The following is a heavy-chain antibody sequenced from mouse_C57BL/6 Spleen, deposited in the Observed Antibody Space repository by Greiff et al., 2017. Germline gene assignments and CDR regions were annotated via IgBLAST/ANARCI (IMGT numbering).Heavy chain of an antibody. D-gene: IGHD1-1*01. CDR3: TKDYGSSPAGFAY. J-gene: IGHJ3*01. Sequence: VHLQQPGTVLARPGASVKMSCKTSGYTFTSFWMHWVKQRPGQGLEWIGTIYPGNSDTSYNQKFKGKAKLTAVTSASTAYMGISSLTNEDSAVYYSTKDYGSSPAGFAYWGQGTLVTVSA. V-gene: IGHV1-5*01. CDR1: GYTFTSFW. CDR2: IYPGNSDT.